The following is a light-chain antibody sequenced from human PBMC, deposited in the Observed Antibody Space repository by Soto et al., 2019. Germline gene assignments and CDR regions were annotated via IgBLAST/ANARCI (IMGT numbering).Light chain of an antibody. CDR1: QSVSSY. V-gene: IGKV3-11*01. CDR2: DSS. J-gene: IGKJ5*01. Sequence: EIVVTQGPATLSLSPGERATLTCRASQSVSSYLAWDQQKPGQAPRLLIYDSSNRATGIPARFSGSGSGTDLTLTINGLEPEVFAVYYCQQRSTWPSSTFGPGTRLEI. CDR3: QQRSTWPSST.